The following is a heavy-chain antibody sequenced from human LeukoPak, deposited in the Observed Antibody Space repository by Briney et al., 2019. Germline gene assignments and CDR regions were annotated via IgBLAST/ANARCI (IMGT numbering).Heavy chain of an antibody. D-gene: IGHD3-10*01. CDR2: ISSSSSYI. CDR3: ARQSMVRGGNDY. CDR1: GFTFSSYS. Sequence: PGGSLRLSCAASGFTFSSYSMNWVRQAPGKGLEWVSSISSSSSYIYYADSVKGRFTISRDNAKNSLYLQMNSLRAEDTAVYYCARQSMVRGGNDYWGQGTLVTVSS. V-gene: IGHV3-21*01. J-gene: IGHJ4*02.